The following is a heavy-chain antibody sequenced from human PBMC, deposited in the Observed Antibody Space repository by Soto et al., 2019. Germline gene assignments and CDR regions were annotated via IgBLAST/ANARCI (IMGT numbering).Heavy chain of an antibody. CDR3: ARIDYDSSGYYRTADY. Sequence: GGSLRLSCAASGFTFSSYWMSWVRQAPGKGLEWVANIKQDGSEKYYVDSVKGRFTISRDNAKNSLYLQMNSLRAEDTAVFYCARIDYDSSGYYRTADYWGQGTLVTVSP. CDR1: GFTFSSYW. V-gene: IGHV3-7*04. D-gene: IGHD3-22*01. CDR2: IKQDGSEK. J-gene: IGHJ4*02.